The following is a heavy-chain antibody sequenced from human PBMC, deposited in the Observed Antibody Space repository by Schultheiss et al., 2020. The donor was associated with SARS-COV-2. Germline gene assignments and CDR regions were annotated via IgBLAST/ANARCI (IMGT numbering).Heavy chain of an antibody. Sequence: ASVKVSCKASGYTFTSYDINWVRQATGQGLEWMGWMNPNSGNTGYAQKFQGRVTMTRNTSISTAYMELRSLRSDDTAVYYCASRSSSAGRVYYYYGMDVWGQGTTVTVSS. CDR1: GYTFTSYD. J-gene: IGHJ6*02. CDR2: MNPNSGNT. D-gene: IGHD6-6*01. CDR3: ASRSSSAGRVYYYYGMDV. V-gene: IGHV1-8*01.